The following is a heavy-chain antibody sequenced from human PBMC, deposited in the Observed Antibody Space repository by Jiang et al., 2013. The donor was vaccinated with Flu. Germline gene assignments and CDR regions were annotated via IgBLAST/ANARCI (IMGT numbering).Heavy chain of an antibody. D-gene: IGHD1-1*01. V-gene: IGHV1-2*02. J-gene: IGHJ6*02. CDR2: INPNSSAT. CDR3: AKDNEHYYYAFDV. CDR1: GYTFSAYY. Sequence: SGAEVKKPGASVKVSCKASGYTFSAYYIYWVRQAPGQGLEWMGWINPNSSATSYAQKFQGRVTMTRDTSISTVYMELSRLTSDDTAVYYCAKDNEHYYYAFDVWGRGTTVTVSS.